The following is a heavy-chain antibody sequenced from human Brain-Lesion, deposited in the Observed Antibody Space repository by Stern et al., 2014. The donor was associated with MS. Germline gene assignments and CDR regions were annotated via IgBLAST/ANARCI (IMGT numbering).Heavy chain of an antibody. CDR2: INPNTGGT. CDR1: GYIFTGYY. D-gene: IGHD3-3*01. CDR3: ARDQRGITIFGVVTDYYYLGMDV. J-gene: IGHJ6*02. Sequence: HLVESGAEVKKPGASVKVSCKTSGYIFTGYYIHWVRQAPGQGLEWMAWINPNTGGTKYAQKFQGRVTMSRDTSISTAYVELSSLTSDDTAVYYCARDQRGITIFGVVTDYYYLGMDVWGQGTTVTVSS. V-gene: IGHV1-2*02.